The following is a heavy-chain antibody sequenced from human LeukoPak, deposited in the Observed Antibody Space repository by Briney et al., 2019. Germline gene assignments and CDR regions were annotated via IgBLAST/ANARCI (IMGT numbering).Heavy chain of an antibody. V-gene: IGHV3-9*01. CDR1: GFTFDDYA. D-gene: IGHD3-10*01. Sequence: GGSLRLSCAASGFTFDDYAMHWVRQAPGKGLEWVSGISWNSGSISYADSVKGRFTISRDNAKNSLYLQMNSLRAEDTALYYCAKDMHYGSGSYYGEFDPWGQGTLVTVSS. CDR2: ISWNSGSI. J-gene: IGHJ5*02. CDR3: AKDMHYGSGSYYGEFDP.